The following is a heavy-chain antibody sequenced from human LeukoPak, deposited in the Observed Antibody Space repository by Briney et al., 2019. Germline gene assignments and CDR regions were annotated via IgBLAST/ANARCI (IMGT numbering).Heavy chain of an antibody. CDR1: GYTFTSYG. CDR2: ISTYNGDT. Sequence: ASVKVSCKASGYTFTSYGISWVRQAPGQGLEWMGWISTYNGDTNYAQKLQGRVTMTTDTSTNTAYMELRSLRSDDTAVYYCATVGYSSSWYVWFDPWGQGTLVTVSS. J-gene: IGHJ5*02. D-gene: IGHD6-13*01. V-gene: IGHV1-18*01. CDR3: ATVGYSSSWYVWFDP.